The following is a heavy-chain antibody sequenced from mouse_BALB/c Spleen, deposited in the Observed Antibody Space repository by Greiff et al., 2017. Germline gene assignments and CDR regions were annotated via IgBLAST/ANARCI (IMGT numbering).Heavy chain of an antibody. V-gene: IGHV14-3*02. D-gene: IGHD1-1*01. J-gene: IGHJ2*01. CDR3: ASLYADYFDY. CDR1: GFNIKDTY. CDR2: IDPANGNT. Sequence: EVKLMESGAELVKPGASVKLSCTASGFNIKDTYMHWVKQRPEQGLEWIGRIDPANGNTKYDPKFQGKATITADTSSNTAYLQLSSLTSEDTAVYYCASLYADYFDYWGQGTTLTVSS.